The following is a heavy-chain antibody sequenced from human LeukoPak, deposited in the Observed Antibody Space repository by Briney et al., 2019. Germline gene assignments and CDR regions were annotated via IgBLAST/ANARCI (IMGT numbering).Heavy chain of an antibody. Sequence: SETLSLTCAVSGYSLGKNYYWGWIRQPPGQGLEWSGRIYGTGSTSYNPSLMNRVTMSVDTSKTHFSLKLTSVTAADTAVYYCARYDSRGSASTRFDYWGQGILVTISS. V-gene: IGHV4-38-2*01. CDR1: GYSLGKNYY. CDR3: ARYDSRGSASTRFDY. CDR2: IYGTGST. D-gene: IGHD3-16*01. J-gene: IGHJ4*02.